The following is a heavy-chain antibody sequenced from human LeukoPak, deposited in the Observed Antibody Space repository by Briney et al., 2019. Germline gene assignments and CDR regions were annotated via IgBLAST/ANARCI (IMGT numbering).Heavy chain of an antibody. CDR3: AKGGSSSWYPGAFDT. D-gene: IGHD6-13*01. Sequence: GGSLRLSCAASGFTFSSYAMSWVRQAPGKGLEWVSAISGSGSSTYYADAVKGRFTISRDNAQHTLYLQMNSLRGEDTALYYCAKGGSSSWYPGAFDTWGQGTMVTVSS. CDR2: ISGSGSST. CDR1: GFTFSSYA. V-gene: IGHV3-23*01. J-gene: IGHJ3*02.